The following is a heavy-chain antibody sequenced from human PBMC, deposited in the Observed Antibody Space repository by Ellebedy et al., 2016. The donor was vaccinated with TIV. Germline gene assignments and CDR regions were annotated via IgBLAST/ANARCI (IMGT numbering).Heavy chain of an antibody. CDR1: GFTFSSYG. Sequence: GESLKISXAASGFTFSSYGMHWVRQAPGKGLEWVAVIWYDGSNKYYADSVKGRFTISRDNSKNTLYLQMNSLRAEDTAVYYCARDLGRYSYGYDYWGQGTLVTVSS. CDR3: ARDLGRYSYGYDY. CDR2: IWYDGSNK. V-gene: IGHV3-33*01. J-gene: IGHJ4*02. D-gene: IGHD5-18*01.